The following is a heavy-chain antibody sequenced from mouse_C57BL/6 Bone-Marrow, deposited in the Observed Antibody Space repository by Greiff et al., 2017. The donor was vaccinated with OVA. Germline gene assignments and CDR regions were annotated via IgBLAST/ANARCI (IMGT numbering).Heavy chain of an antibody. Sequence: VQLQQSGAELVKPGASVKLSCKASGYTFTSYWMHWVKQRPGQGLEWIGMIHTNSGSTNYNEKFKSKATLTVDKSSSTAYMQLSSLTSEDSAVYYCARQLGPFFAYWGQGTLVTVSA. V-gene: IGHV1-64*01. J-gene: IGHJ3*01. CDR2: IHTNSGST. CDR1: GYTFTSYW. CDR3: ARQLGPFFAY. D-gene: IGHD4-1*02.